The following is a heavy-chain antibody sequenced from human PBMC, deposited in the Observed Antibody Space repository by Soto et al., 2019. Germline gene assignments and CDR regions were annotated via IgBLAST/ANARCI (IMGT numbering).Heavy chain of an antibody. Sequence: QVQLVQSGAEEKKPGASVKVSCKASGYTFTGYAMHWVRQAPGQRLEWMGWINAGNGNTKYSQKFQGRVTITRDPSAGAAYMELSSLSSEDTAVYYCARAVAVPADFDYWGQGTLVTVSS. D-gene: IGHD6-19*01. J-gene: IGHJ4*02. CDR2: INAGNGNT. V-gene: IGHV1-3*05. CDR3: ARAVAVPADFDY. CDR1: GYTFTGYA.